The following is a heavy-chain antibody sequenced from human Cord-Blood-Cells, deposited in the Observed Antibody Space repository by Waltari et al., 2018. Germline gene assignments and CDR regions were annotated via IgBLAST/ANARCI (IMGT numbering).Heavy chain of an antibody. J-gene: IGHJ6*02. CDR1: GYTFTSYD. V-gene: IGHV1-8*03. Sequence: QVQLVQSGAEVKKPGASVKVSCKASGYTFTSYDINWVRQATGQGLEWRGWMNPNSGNTGYAQKFQGRVTITRNTSISTAYMELGSLRSEDTAVYYCARGAGSSWYYYYGMDVWGQGTTVTVSS. CDR3: ARGAGSSWYYYYGMDV. D-gene: IGHD6-13*01. CDR2: MNPNSGNT.